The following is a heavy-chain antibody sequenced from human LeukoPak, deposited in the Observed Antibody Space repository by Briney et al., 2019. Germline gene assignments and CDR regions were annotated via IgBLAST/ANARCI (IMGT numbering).Heavy chain of an antibody. CDR1: GFTFSSYA. Sequence: GGSLRLSCAASGFTFSSYAMHWVRQAPGKGLEWVAVISYDGSNKYYADSVKGRFTISRDNSKNTLYLQMNSLRAEDTAVYYCARPAEGGMWELLTFDYWGQGTLVTVSS. J-gene: IGHJ4*02. D-gene: IGHD1-26*01. CDR2: ISYDGSNK. CDR3: ARPAEGGMWELLTFDY. V-gene: IGHV3-30-3*01.